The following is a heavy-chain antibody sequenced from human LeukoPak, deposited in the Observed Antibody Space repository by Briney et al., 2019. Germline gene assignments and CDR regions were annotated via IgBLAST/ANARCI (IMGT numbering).Heavy chain of an antibody. CDR1: GLDVSSTY. J-gene: IGHJ4*02. D-gene: IGHD5-24*01. V-gene: IGHV3-53*01. Sequence: GGSLRLSCASSGLDVSSTYMSWIRQAPGKGLEWVSTAFVGGDTYYTASVKGRFTLSKDSSRNTMFLQMHGLRPEDTAVYYCARDQLDHWGQGTLVAVSP. CDR3: ARDQLDH. CDR2: AFVGGDT.